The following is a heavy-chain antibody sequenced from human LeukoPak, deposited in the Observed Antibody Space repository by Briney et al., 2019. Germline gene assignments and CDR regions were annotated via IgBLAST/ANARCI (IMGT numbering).Heavy chain of an antibody. CDR3: ASPGYCSSTSCYYYYMDV. D-gene: IGHD2-2*01. J-gene: IGHJ6*03. V-gene: IGHV4-38-2*02. Sequence: SETLSLTCTVSGYSISSGYYWGWIRQPPGKGLEWIGSIYHSGSTYYNPSLKRRGTISVDTSKNQFSLKLSSVTAADTAVYYCASPGYCSSTSCYYYYMDVWGKGTTVTVSS. CDR1: GYSISSGYY. CDR2: IYHSGST.